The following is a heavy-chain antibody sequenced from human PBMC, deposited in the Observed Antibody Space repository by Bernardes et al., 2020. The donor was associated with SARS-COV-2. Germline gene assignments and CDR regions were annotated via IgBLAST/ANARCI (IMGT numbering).Heavy chain of an antibody. CDR3: AKDPGGGYGYYYGMDV. CDR1: GFTFDDYA. D-gene: IGHD5-18*01. V-gene: IGHV3-9*01. J-gene: IGHJ6*02. Sequence: GGSLRLSRAASGFTFDDYAMHWVRQAPGKGLEWVSGISWNSGSIGYADSVKGRFTISRDNAKNSLYLQMNSLRAEDTALYYCAKDPGGGYGYYYGMDVWGQGATVTVSS. CDR2: ISWNSGSI.